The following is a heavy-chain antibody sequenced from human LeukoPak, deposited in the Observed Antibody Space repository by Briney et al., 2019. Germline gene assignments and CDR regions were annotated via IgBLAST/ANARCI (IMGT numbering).Heavy chain of an antibody. CDR1: GGSISSGDYY. Sequence: SETLSLTCTVSGGSISSGDYYWSWIRQPPGKGLEWVGDIYYSGSTYYNPSLKSRVTISVDTSKNQFSLKLSSVTAADTAVYYCARSSYYYDSSGYYPLGYFDYWGQGTLVTVSS. CDR2: IYYSGST. CDR3: ARSSYYYDSSGYYPLGYFDY. J-gene: IGHJ4*02. D-gene: IGHD3-22*01. V-gene: IGHV4-30-4*01.